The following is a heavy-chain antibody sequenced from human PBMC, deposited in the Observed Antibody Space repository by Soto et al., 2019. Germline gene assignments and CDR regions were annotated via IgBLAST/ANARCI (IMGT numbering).Heavy chain of an antibody. V-gene: IGHV4-59*01. J-gene: IGHJ4*02. CDR1: GDSINNYY. CDR2: ISYIGST. Sequence: QVQLQESGPGLVKPSETLSLNCTVSGDSINNYYWNWIRQPPGKGLEWIGYISYIGSTNYNPSHESRVTISVDTSKNQFSLRLSSVTAADTAVYFCARGYCSGVICYLYYFDYWGQGTLVTVSS. CDR3: ARGYCSGVICYLYYFDY. D-gene: IGHD2-15*01.